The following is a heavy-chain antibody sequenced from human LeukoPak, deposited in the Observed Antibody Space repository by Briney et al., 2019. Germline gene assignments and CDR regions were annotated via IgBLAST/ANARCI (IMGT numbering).Heavy chain of an antibody. CDR1: GFTFSSYW. J-gene: IGHJ6*02. D-gene: IGHD4-17*01. V-gene: IGHV3-74*01. Sequence: PGGSLRLSCAASGFTFSSYWMHWVRQAPGKGPVWVSRINSDGSSTGYADSVKGRFTISRDNAKNTLYLQMNSLRAEDTAVYYCAREDGERYYYYGMDVWGQGTTVTVSS. CDR3: AREDGERYYYYGMDV. CDR2: INSDGSST.